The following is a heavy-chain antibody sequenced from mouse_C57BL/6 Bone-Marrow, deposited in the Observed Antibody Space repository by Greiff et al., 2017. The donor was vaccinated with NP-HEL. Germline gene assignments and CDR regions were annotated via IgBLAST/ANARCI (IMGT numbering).Heavy chain of an antibody. CDR2: IYPGGGYT. CDR3: ARRILYLGPMDY. CDR1: GYTFTNYW. J-gene: IGHJ4*01. Sequence: QVQLQQSGAELVRPGTSVKMSCKASGYTFTNYWIGWAKQRPGHGLEWIGDIYPGGGYTNYNEQFKGKATRTADTSSSTAYMQFSSLTSEDSAIYYCARRILYLGPMDYWGQGTSVTVSS. D-gene: IGHD2-12*01. V-gene: IGHV1-63*01.